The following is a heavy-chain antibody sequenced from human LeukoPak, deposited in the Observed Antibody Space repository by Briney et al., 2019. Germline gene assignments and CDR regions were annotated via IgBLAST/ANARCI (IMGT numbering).Heavy chain of an antibody. V-gene: IGHV4-34*01. CDR1: GGSISGYF. Sequence: SETLSLTCTVSGGSISGYFWSWIRQPPGKGLEWIGEINHSGSTNYNPSLKSRVTISVDTSKNQFSLKLSSVTAADTAVYYCARAIVGATVDYWGQGTLVTVSS. D-gene: IGHD1-26*01. CDR2: INHSGST. J-gene: IGHJ4*02. CDR3: ARAIVGATVDY.